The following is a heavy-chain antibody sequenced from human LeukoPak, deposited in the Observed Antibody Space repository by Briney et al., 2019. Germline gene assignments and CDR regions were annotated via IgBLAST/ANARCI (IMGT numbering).Heavy chain of an antibody. D-gene: IGHD2-15*01. CDR1: GFTFSSYG. J-gene: IGHJ6*02. CDR2: IWYDGSNK. CDR3: ARAHCSGGSCYGNYYCCYGMDV. V-gene: IGHV3-33*01. Sequence: GRSLRLSCAASGFTFSSYGMHWVRQAPGKGLEWVAVIWYDGSNKYHADSVKGRFTISRDNSKNTLYLQMNSLRVEDTAVYYCARAHCSGGSCYGNYYCCYGMDVWGQGTTVTVSS.